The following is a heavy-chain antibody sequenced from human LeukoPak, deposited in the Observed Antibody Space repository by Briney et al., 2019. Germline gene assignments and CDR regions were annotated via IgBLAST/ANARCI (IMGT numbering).Heavy chain of an antibody. D-gene: IGHD3-3*01. CDR3: ARYYDFWSGYPPTRYYYMDV. J-gene: IGHJ6*03. CDR1: GLTFSSYS. Sequence: GGSLRLSCAASGLTFSSYSMNWVHQAPGKGLEWVSYISSSSSTIYYADSVKGRFTISRDNAKNSLYLQMNSLRAEDTAVYYCARYYDFWSGYPPTRYYYMDVWGKGTTVTVSS. CDR2: ISSSSSTI. V-gene: IGHV3-48*01.